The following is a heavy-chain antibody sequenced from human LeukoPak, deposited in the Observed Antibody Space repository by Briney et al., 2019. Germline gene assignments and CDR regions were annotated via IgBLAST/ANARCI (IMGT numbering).Heavy chain of an antibody. CDR1: GFTVSSNY. D-gene: IGHD2-15*01. J-gene: IGHJ4*02. Sequence: GGSLRLSCAASGFTVSSNYMSWVRQAPGKGLEWVSVIYSGGSTYYADSVKDRFIISRDNSMNTLSLQMNSLRAEDTAVYYCAKLRCTGGSCYYEAYFEYWGQGTLVTVSS. CDR3: AKLRCTGGSCYYEAYFEY. CDR2: IYSGGST. V-gene: IGHV3-66*01.